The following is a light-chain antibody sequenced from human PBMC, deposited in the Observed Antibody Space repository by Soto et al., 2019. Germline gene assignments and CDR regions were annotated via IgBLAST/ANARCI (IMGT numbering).Light chain of an antibody. V-gene: IGLV2-14*01. J-gene: IGLJ1*01. CDR1: SSDVGNYIF. Sequence: QSALTQPASVSGSPGQSITISCTGTSSDVGNYIFVSWYRQLPGKAPKLMIYDINNRPSGVSNRFSGSKSGNTASLTISGLQAEDEADYYCVSYTTSASYVFGTGTKLTVL. CDR3: VSYTTSASYV. CDR2: DIN.